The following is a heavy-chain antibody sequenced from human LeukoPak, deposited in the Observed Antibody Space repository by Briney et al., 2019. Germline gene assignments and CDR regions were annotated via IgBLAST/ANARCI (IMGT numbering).Heavy chain of an antibody. D-gene: IGHD6-13*01. J-gene: IGHJ4*02. V-gene: IGHV3-66*01. CDR3: ARVGYTGTWYSSPPFDY. CDR2: IYSDGST. CDR1: GFTFSSYA. Sequence: GGSLRLSCAASGFTFSSYAMSWVRQAPGKALEWVSLIYSDGSTYYADSVKGRFTISRDNSKNTLYLQMNSLRVADTAVYYCARVGYTGTWYSSPPFDYWGQGTLVTVSS.